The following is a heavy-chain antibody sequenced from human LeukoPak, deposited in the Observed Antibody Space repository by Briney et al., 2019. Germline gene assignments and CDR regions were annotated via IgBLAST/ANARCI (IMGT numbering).Heavy chain of an antibody. D-gene: IGHD5-12*01. Sequence: SSETLSLTCTVSGGSISSGSYYWSWIRQPAGKGLEWIGRVYSSGSTDYNPSLKSRLSISVDTSKIQFSLRLSSVTVADTAVYYCARKSATGHYYYYYMDVWGKGTTVTVSS. V-gene: IGHV4-61*02. CDR1: GGSISSGSYY. CDR3: ARKSATGHYYYYYMDV. CDR2: VYSSGST. J-gene: IGHJ6*03.